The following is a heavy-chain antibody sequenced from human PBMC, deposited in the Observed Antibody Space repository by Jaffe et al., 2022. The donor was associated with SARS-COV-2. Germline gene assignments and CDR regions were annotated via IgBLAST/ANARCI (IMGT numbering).Heavy chain of an antibody. CDR1: GFIFSSFD. V-gene: IGHV3-48*01. Sequence: EVQLVESGGGLVQRGGSLRLSCAASGFIFSSFDMNWVRQTPGKGLEWLSYISSTSSIIYYADSVKGRFTISRDNAKNSLSLQMNSLRAEDTAVYFCTRDLIGYDGDAFDLWGQGTMVTVSS. CDR3: TRDLIGYDGDAFDL. J-gene: IGHJ3*01. CDR2: ISSTSSII. D-gene: IGHD5-12*01.